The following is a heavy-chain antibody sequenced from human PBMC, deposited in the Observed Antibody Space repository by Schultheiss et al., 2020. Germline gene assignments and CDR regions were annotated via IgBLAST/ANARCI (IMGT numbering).Heavy chain of an antibody. D-gene: IGHD1-26*01. J-gene: IGHJ4*02. Sequence: SETLSLTYTVSGGSISSSYYWGWIRQPPGKGLEWIGSIYYSGTTYYNPSLRSRVTISVDTSKNQFSLKVSSVTAADTAVYYCARQTNNQGELPYYFDYWGQGTLVTGSS. CDR2: IYYSGTT. CDR1: GGSISSSYY. CDR3: ARQTNNQGELPYYFDY. V-gene: IGHV4-39*01.